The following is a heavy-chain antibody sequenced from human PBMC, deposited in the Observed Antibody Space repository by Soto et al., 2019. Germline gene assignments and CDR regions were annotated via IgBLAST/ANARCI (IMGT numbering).Heavy chain of an antibody. CDR3: ARGYSSSGLNDY. Sequence: QVQLVQSGAEVKKPGASVKASCKASGYTFTSYAMHWVRQAPGQRLEWMGWINAGNGNTKYSQKFQGRVTITRDTSASTAYMELSSLRSEDTAVYYCARGYSSSGLNDYWGQGTLVTVSS. CDR1: GYTFTSYA. J-gene: IGHJ4*02. CDR2: INAGNGNT. V-gene: IGHV1-3*01. D-gene: IGHD6-13*01.